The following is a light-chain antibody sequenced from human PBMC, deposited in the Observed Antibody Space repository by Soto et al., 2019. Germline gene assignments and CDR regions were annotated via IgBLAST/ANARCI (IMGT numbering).Light chain of an antibody. V-gene: IGLV3-21*02. CDR2: EDS. J-gene: IGLJ3*02. Sequence: SYELTQPPSVSVAPGQTASMTCGGNNIETKSVHWYLQKPGQAPVLVVYEDSDRPSEIPERFSGSNSGNTATLTISRVEAGDEADYYCQVWDSSSNLVVFGGGTQLTVL. CDR1: NIETKS. CDR3: QVWDSSSNLVV.